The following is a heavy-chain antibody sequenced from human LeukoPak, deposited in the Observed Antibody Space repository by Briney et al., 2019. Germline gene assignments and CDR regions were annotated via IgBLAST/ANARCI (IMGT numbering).Heavy chain of an antibody. CDR2: ISYDGSNK. CDR3: AKDAPDQWLVRGRWFDP. D-gene: IGHD6-19*01. Sequence: PGRSLRLSCAASGFTFSSYGMHWVRQAPGKGLEWVAVISYDGSNKYYADSVKGRFTISRDNSKNTLYLQMNSLRAEDTAVYYCAKDAPDQWLVRGRWFDPRGQGTLVTVSS. J-gene: IGHJ5*02. CDR1: GFTFSSYG. V-gene: IGHV3-30*18.